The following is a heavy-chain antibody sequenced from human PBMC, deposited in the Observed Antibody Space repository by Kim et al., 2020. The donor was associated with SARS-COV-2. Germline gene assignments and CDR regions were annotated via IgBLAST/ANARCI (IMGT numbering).Heavy chain of an antibody. J-gene: IGHJ4*02. CDR1: GYTFTRYA. D-gene: IGHD3-9*01. CDR3: VMGPYDILTGYDPRDY. V-gene: IGHV7-4-1*02. CDR2: IATNSGNP. Sequence: APVNVSCKASGYTFTRYAINWVRQAPGQGLEWMGWIATNSGNPTYAQGFTGRFVFSLDTSVTTAYLQISSLKTEDTAVYYCVMGPYDILTGYDPRDYWGQGTRVTVSS.